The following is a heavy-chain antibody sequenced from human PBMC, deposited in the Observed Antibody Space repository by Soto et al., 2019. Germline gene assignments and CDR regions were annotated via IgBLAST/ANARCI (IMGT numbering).Heavy chain of an antibody. Sequence: EVQLVETGGGLIQPGGSLRLSCAASGFTVSSNYMSWVRQAPGKGLEWVSVIYSGGSTYYADSVKGRFTISRDNSKNTLYLQMNSLRAEDTAVYYCARDNQDYYDSSEHAFDIWGQGTMVTVSS. V-gene: IGHV3-53*02. D-gene: IGHD3-22*01. CDR1: GFTVSSNY. CDR3: ARDNQDYYDSSEHAFDI. CDR2: IYSGGST. J-gene: IGHJ3*02.